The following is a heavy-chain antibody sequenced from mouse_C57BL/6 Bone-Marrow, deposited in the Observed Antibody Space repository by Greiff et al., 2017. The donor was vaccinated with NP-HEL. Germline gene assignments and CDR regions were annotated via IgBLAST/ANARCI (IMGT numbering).Heavy chain of an antibody. CDR3: ANSRSSDDFAV. CDR1: GYTFTSYW. V-gene: IGHV1-53*01. CDR2: INPGNGGT. Sequence: QVQLQQPGTELVKPGASVKLSCKASGYTFTSYWMPWVKQRPGQGLEWIGNINPGNGGTNYNEKFKSKATLTVDKSSSTAYMQLSSLTSEDSEVYYCANSRSSDDFAVWGPGTTVTVSS. J-gene: IGHJ1*01. D-gene: IGHD1-1*01.